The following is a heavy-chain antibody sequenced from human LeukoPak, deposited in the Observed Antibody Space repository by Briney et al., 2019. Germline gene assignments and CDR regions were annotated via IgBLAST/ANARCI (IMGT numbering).Heavy chain of an antibody. CDR3: ARARDYFGSGSYYRELDY. D-gene: IGHD3-10*01. CDR1: GFTFSDYP. CDR2: ISYDGNNI. V-gene: IGHV3-30*04. J-gene: IGHJ4*02. Sequence: GGSLRLSCAASGFTFSDYPMHWVRQTPAKGLEWVSVISYDGNNIYYADSVKGRFTLSRDNSRNTLDLQMNSLRLDDTAIYYCARARDYFGSGSYYRELDYWGQGTLVTVSS.